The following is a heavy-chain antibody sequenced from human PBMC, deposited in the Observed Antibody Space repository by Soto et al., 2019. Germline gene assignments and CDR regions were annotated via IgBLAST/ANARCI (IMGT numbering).Heavy chain of an antibody. D-gene: IGHD3-10*01. Sequence: ASVKVSCKASGGTFSSYAISWVRQAPGQGLEWMGGIIPIFGTANYAQKFQGRVTITADESTSTAYMELSSLRSEDTAVYYCARGRFRPRIYGMDVWGQGTTVTVSS. J-gene: IGHJ6*02. CDR3: ARGRFRPRIYGMDV. CDR1: GGTFSSYA. V-gene: IGHV1-69*13. CDR2: IIPIFGTA.